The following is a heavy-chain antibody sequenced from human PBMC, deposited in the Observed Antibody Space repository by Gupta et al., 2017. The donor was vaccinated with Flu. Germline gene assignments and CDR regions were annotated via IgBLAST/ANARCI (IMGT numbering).Heavy chain of an antibody. CDR1: TCCDFG. Sequence: TCCDFGRKWVREAPGKGLECGTNINQNGSTKNYVDSLKGRSTVSRDNAKNSLDLQVDSLKAEDTAVYFCARNRGWEQFDYWGQGTLVTVSS. CDR3: ARNRGWEQFDY. CDR2: INQNGSTK. V-gene: IGHV3-7*01. J-gene: IGHJ4*02. D-gene: IGHD3-10*01.